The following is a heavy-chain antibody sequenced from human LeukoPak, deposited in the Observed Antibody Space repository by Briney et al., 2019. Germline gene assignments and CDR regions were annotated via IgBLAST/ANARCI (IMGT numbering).Heavy chain of an antibody. D-gene: IGHD3-10*01. CDR1: GGSISSYY. CDR3: ARDAYGAGTYSGDLWFDL. Sequence: PSETLSLTCTVSGGSISSYYWTWIRQPARKGLEGIGGIYTSGTTNSNPSLKSRVTMSVDTSKNQFSLKLSSVTAADTAVYYCARDAYGAGTYSGDLWFDLWGQGTLVTVSS. CDR2: IYTSGTT. V-gene: IGHV4-4*07. J-gene: IGHJ5*02.